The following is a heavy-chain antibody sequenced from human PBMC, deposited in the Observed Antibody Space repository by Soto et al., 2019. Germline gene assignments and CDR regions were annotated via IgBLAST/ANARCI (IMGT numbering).Heavy chain of an antibody. CDR3: ARGQIYITGTTRAFDI. CDR2: IIPIFGTA. J-gene: IGHJ3*02. V-gene: IGHV1-69*06. CDR1: GGTFSSYA. D-gene: IGHD1-20*01. Sequence: GASVKVSCKASGGTFSSYAISWVRQAPGQGLEWMGGIIPIFGTANYAQKFQGRVTITADKSTSTAYMELSSLRSEDTAVYYCARGQIYITGTTRAFDICGQGTMLTV.